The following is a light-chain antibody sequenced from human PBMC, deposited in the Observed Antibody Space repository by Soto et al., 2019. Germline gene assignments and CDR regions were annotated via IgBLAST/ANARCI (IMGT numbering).Light chain of an antibody. CDR1: QSISSY. J-gene: IGKJ4*01. V-gene: IGKV1-39*01. CDR3: QQRYSTPLT. Sequence: DIQMTQSPSSLSASVGDRVTITCRASQSISSYLNWYQQKPGKAPKLLIYAASSLQSGVPSRFSGSGSGTDLTITISSLQPEDFATYYCQQRYSTPLTFGGGTKVEIK. CDR2: AAS.